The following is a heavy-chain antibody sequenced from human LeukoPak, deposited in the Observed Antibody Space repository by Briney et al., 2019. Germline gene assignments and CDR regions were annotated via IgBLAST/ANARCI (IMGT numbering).Heavy chain of an antibody. CDR2: ISAYNGNT. V-gene: IGHV1-18*01. J-gene: IGHJ4*02. CDR3: ARDPIGSRWPYYFDY. Sequence: ASAKVSCKASGYTFTSYGISWVRQAPGQGLEWMGWISAYNGNTNYAQKLQGRVTMTTDTSTSTAYMELSSLRSEDTAVYYCARDPIGSRWPYYFDYWGQGTLVTVSS. CDR1: GYTFTSYG. D-gene: IGHD6-13*01.